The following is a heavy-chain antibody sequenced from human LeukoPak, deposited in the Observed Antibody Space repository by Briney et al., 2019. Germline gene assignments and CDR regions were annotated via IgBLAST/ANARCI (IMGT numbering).Heavy chain of an antibody. D-gene: IGHD2-2*01. CDR1: GFTFSSYS. CDR2: ISSSSSTI. J-gene: IGHJ6*03. CDR3: ARDKVVVVPAPYYMDV. Sequence: GGSLRLSCAASGFTFSSYSMNWVRQAPGKGLEWVSYISSSSSTIYYADSVKGRFTISRDNAKNSLYLQMNSLRAEDTAVYYCARDKVVVVPAPYYMDVWGKGTTVTVSS. V-gene: IGHV3-48*01.